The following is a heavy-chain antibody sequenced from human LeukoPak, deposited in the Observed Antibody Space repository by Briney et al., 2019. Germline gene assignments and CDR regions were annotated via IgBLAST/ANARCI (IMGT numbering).Heavy chain of an antibody. J-gene: IGHJ5*02. Sequence: SETLSLTCAVYGGSFSGYYWSWIRQHPGKGLEWIGYIYYSGSTYYNPSLKSRVTISVDTSKNQFSLKLSSVAAADTAVYYCARAPGREWWFDPWGQGTLVTVSS. CDR2: IYYSGST. CDR3: ARAPGREWWFDP. D-gene: IGHD2-8*01. V-gene: IGHV4-31*11. CDR1: GGSFSGYY.